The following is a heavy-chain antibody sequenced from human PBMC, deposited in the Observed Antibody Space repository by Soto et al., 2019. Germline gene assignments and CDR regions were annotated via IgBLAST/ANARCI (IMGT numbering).Heavy chain of an antibody. Sequence: EVQLVESGGGLVQPGGSLRLSCAVSGFTFSSYSMNWVRQAPGKGLEWVSYISSSSSTIYYADSVKGRFTISRDNAKNSLYMQMNSQRAEDTAVYYCRIEKSGTTDYWGQGTLVTVSS. CDR1: GFTFSSYS. V-gene: IGHV3-48*01. CDR3: RIEKSGTTDY. CDR2: ISSSSSTI. J-gene: IGHJ4*02. D-gene: IGHD1-1*01.